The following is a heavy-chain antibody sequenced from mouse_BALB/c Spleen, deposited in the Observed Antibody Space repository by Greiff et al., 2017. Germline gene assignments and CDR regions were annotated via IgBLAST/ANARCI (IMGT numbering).Heavy chain of an antibody. CDR3: ARDPPYYRYDGYYYAMDY. D-gene: IGHD2-14*01. J-gene: IGHJ4*01. CDR2: IWAGGST. Sequence: VQLQQSGPGLVAPSQSLSITCTVSGFSLTSYGVHWVRQPPGKGLEWLGVIWAGGSTNYNSALMSRLSISKDNSKSQVFLKMNSLQTDDTAMYYCARDPPYYRYDGYYYAMDYWGQGTSVTVSS. CDR1: GFSLTSYG. V-gene: IGHV2-9*02.